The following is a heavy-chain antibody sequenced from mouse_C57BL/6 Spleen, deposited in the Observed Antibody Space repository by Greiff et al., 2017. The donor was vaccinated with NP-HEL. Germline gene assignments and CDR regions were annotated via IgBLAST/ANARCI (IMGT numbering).Heavy chain of an antibody. CDR3: ARSPPYYYGSGPAMDY. V-gene: IGHV5-4*03. J-gene: IGHJ4*01. D-gene: IGHD1-1*01. Sequence: EVNVVESGGGLVKPGGSLKLSCAASGFTFSSYAMSWVRQTPEKRLEWVATISDGGSYTYYPDNVKGRFTISRDNAKNNLYLQMSHLTSEDTAMYYCARSPPYYYGSGPAMDYWGQGTSVTVSS. CDR2: ISDGGSYT. CDR1: GFTFSSYA.